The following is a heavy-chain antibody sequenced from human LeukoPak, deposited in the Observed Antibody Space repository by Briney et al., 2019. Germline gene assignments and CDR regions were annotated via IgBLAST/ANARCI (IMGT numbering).Heavy chain of an antibody. Sequence: GGSLRLSCAASGFNFSDYYMSWIRQAPGKGLEWLSYISRSSDYTEYADYVKGRFTISRDNARNSLYLQMNSLRPDDTAVYYCARDARGGIVTPEYWGQGTLVTVSS. CDR3: ARDARGGIVTPEY. V-gene: IGHV3-11*05. CDR2: ISRSSDYT. J-gene: IGHJ4*02. D-gene: IGHD1-26*01. CDR1: GFNFSDYY.